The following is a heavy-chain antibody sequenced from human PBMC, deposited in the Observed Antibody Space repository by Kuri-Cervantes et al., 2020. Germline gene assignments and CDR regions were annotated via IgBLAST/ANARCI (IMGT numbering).Heavy chain of an antibody. CDR3: ARIAAAGTWYFDP. D-gene: IGHD6-13*01. CDR1: GDSVSNNSAA. V-gene: IGHV6-1*01. Sequence: SQTLSLTCGISGDSVSNNSAAWNWIRQSPSRGLEWLGRTYYRSKWYNDYAVSVKSRITINADTSKNQFSLQLNSVTPEDTAVYYCARIAAAGTWYFDPWGQGTLVTVSS. J-gene: IGHJ5*02. CDR2: TYYRSKWYN.